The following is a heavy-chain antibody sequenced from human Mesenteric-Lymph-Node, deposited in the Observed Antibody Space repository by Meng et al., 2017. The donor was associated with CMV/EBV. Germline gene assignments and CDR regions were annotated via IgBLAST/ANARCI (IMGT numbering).Heavy chain of an antibody. CDR2: ISSSSSYI. CDR1: GFTFSSYS. J-gene: IGHJ4*02. CDR3: VRDWLVRGVAD. D-gene: IGHD3-10*01. Sequence: GESLKISCAASGFTFSSYSMNWVRQAPGKGLEWVSSISSSSSYIYYADSMKGRLTISRDNAKNSLYLQMNSLKVDDTAVYYCVRDWLVRGVADWGQGTLVTVSS. V-gene: IGHV3-21*01.